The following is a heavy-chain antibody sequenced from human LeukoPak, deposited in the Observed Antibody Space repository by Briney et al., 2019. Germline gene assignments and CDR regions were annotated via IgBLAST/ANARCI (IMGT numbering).Heavy chain of an antibody. CDR3: AGGRLSSGYYLFDY. CDR2: IIPIFGTA. V-gene: IGHV1-69*05. J-gene: IGHJ4*02. Sequence: GASVKVSCKASGGTFSSYAISWVRQAPGQGLEWMGGIIPIFGTANYAQKFQGRVTITTDESTSTAYMELSSLRSEDTAVYYCAGGRLSSGYYLFDYWGQGTLVTAAS. CDR1: GGTFSSYA. D-gene: IGHD3-22*01.